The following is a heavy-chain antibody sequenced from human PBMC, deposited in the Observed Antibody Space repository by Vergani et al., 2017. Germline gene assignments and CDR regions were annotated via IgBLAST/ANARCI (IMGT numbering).Heavy chain of an antibody. Sequence: QVQLQESGPGLVKPSQTLSLTCTVSGGSISSGDYYWSWIRQPPGKGLEWIGYFYYSGSTYYNPSLKSRVTISVDTSKNQFSLKLSSVTAADTAVYYCARAHLRYFDWFPLDYWGQGTLVTVSS. D-gene: IGHD3-9*01. J-gene: IGHJ4*02. V-gene: IGHV4-30-4*01. CDR2: FYYSGST. CDR3: ARAHLRYFDWFPLDY. CDR1: GGSISSGDYY.